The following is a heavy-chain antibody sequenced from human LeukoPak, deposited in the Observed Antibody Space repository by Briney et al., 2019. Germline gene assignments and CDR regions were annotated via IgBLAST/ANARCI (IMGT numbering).Heavy chain of an antibody. D-gene: IGHD5-18*01. CDR3: ARDWGIEIWLGDYFDY. V-gene: IGHV3-23*01. CDR2: ILSSGVST. J-gene: IGHJ4*02. CDR1: GFTFSSYA. Sequence: GGSLRLSWAASGFTFSSYAMSGVRQAPGKGLEGVAAILSSGVSTYFADAVKGRFTISRDNSNSTVYLQMNSLRAEDTAVYYCARDWGIEIWLGDYFDYWGRGNLVTVSS.